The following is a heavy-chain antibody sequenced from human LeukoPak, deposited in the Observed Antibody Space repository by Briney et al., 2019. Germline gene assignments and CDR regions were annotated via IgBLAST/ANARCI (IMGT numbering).Heavy chain of an antibody. V-gene: IGHV3-33*01. CDR3: ARDMATINYAFDI. D-gene: IGHD5-24*01. J-gene: IGHJ3*02. CDR1: GFTFSSYG. CDR2: IWYDGSNK. Sequence: PGRSLRLSCAASGFTFSSYGMHWVRQAPGKGLEWVAIIWYDGSNKYYADSVKGRFTISRDNSKNTLYLQMNSLRAEDTAVYYCARDMATINYAFDIWGQGTMVTASS.